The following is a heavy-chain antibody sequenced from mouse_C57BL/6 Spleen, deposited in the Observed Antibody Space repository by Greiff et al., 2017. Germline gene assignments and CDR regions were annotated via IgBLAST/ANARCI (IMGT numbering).Heavy chain of an antibody. CDR2: IHPNSGST. V-gene: IGHV1-64*01. CDR1: GYTFTSYW. D-gene: IGHD2-2*01. Sequence: QVQLQQPGAELVKPGASVKLSCKASGYTFTSYWMHWVKQRPGQGLEWIGMIHPNSGSTNYNEKFKSKATLTVDKSSSTAYMQLSSLTSEDSAVYYCARIYYGYDGIDYWGQGTTLTVSS. CDR3: ARIYYGYDGIDY. J-gene: IGHJ2*01.